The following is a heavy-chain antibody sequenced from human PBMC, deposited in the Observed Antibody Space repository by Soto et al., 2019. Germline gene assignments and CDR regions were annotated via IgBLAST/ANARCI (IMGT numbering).Heavy chain of an antibody. CDR1: GFTFSNAW. V-gene: IGHV3-15*01. J-gene: IGHJ4*02. Sequence: GGSLRLSCAASGFTFSNAWMSWVRQAPGKGLEWVGRIKSKTDGGTTDYAAPVKGRFTISRDDSKNTLYLQMNSLKTEDTAVYYCTTAFGRYSGYDHGRFFDYWGQGTLVIVSS. CDR2: IKSKTDGGTT. CDR3: TTAFGRYSGYDHGRFFDY. D-gene: IGHD5-12*01.